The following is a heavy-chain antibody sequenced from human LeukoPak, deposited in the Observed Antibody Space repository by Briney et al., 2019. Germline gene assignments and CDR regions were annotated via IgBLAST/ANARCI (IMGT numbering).Heavy chain of an antibody. J-gene: IGHJ2*01. CDR2: IYYSGST. CDR3: ARGYYYDSSGYYASSEWYFDL. D-gene: IGHD3-22*01. CDR1: GGSISSGGYY. V-gene: IGHV4-31*03. Sequence: PSQTLSLTCTVSGGSISSGGYYWSWIRQHPGKGLEWIGHIYYSGSTYYNPSLKSRVTISVDTSKNQFSLKLSSVTAADTAVYYCARGYYYDSSGYYASSEWYFDLWGRGTLVTVSS.